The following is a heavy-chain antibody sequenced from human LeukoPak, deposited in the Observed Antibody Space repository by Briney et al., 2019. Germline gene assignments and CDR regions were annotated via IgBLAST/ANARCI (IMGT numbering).Heavy chain of an antibody. CDR3: ARDRSRNYSCDH. J-gene: IGHJ4*02. CDR1: GFTSNTHA. V-gene: IGHV3-30-3*01. D-gene: IGHD1-7*01. Sequence: GGSLRLSCAASGFTSNTHAMHWVRQAPGKGLEWVAFISHDGSIKYYADSVKGRFTISRDNSKNTLYLQMSSLRTEDTAVYYCARDRSRNYSCDHWGQGTLVSVSS. CDR2: ISHDGSIK.